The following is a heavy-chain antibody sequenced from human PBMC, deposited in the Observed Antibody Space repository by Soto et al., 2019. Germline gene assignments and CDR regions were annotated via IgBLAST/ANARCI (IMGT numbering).Heavy chain of an antibody. CDR2: INHSGST. CDR1: CGSFSGYY. J-gene: IGHJ6*02. D-gene: IGHD3-3*01. V-gene: IGHV4-34*01. CDR3: ARESAYYGMDV. Sequence: PSETLSLTCAVYCGSFSGYYWSWICQPPWKGLEWIGEINHSGSTNYNPSLKSRITISVDTSKNHFSLKLSSLTAADTAVYYCARESAYYGMDVWGQGPTVTVSS.